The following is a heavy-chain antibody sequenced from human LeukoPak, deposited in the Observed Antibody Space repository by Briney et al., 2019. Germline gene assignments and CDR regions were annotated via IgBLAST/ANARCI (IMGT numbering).Heavy chain of an antibody. J-gene: IGHJ4*02. CDR1: GGSFSGYY. D-gene: IGHD1-14*01. CDR3: ARGRNRQLVDY. CDR2: ISHSGST. Sequence: SETLSLTCAVYGGSFSGYYWNWIRQPQGKGLEWLGEISHSGSTNYNPSLKSRVTISVDTSKNQFSLRLSSVTAADTAVYYCARGRNRQLVDYWGQGTLVTVSS. V-gene: IGHV4-34*01.